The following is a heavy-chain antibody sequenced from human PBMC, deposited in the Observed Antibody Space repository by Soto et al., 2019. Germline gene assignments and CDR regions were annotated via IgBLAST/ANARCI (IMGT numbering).Heavy chain of an antibody. V-gene: IGHV3-74*01. CDR3: AKSGVDTFGLSY. Sequence: EVQLVESGGGLVQPGGSLRLSCAVSGFTFSSFWMHWVRQAPGEGLVWVSRINTDASSTSYADSVKGRVTISRDNAKNTLYLQMNSLRVEDTAMYYCAKSGVDTFGLSYWGQGTLVTVSS. D-gene: IGHD3-16*01. CDR2: INTDASST. J-gene: IGHJ4*02. CDR1: GFTFSSFW.